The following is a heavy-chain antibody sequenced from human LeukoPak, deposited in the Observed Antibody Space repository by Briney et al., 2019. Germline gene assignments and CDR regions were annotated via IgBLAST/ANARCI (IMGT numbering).Heavy chain of an antibody. J-gene: IGHJ3*02. CDR2: IYPGDSDT. V-gene: IGHV5-51*01. CDR1: GYSFTTYW. Sequence: GESLKISCTDSGYSFTTYWIGWVRQMPGKGLEWMGIIYPGDSDTRYNPSLQGQVTISADKSTSTAYLQWSSLKASDTAMYYCARQSLNPDDAFDIWGQGTMVTVSS. CDR3: ARQSLNPDDAFDI.